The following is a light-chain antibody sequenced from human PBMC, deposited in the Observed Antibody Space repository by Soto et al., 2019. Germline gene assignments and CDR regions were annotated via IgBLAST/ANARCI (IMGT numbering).Light chain of an antibody. CDR1: SGSVSTSDY. V-gene: IGLV8-61*01. CDR3: VLYMTSGLRV. J-gene: IGLJ3*02. CDR2: GTD. Sequence: QTGVTQEPSISVSPGGTVTLTCGLNSGSVSTSDYPSWYQQTPGQAPRTLIYGTDTRSSGVPDRFSGSIVGNKAALTITGAQAEDESDYYCVLYMTSGLRVFGGGTKVTVL.